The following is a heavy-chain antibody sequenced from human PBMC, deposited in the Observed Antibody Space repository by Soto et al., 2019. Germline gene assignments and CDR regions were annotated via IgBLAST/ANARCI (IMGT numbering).Heavy chain of an antibody. V-gene: IGHV4-59*01. CDR2: IYYSGST. J-gene: IGHJ5*02. CDR1: GCSISSYY. Sequence: SETLSLTCPVSGCSISSYYWSWIRQPPGKGLEWIGYIYYSGSTNYNPSLKSRVTISVDTSKNQFSLKLSSVTAADTAVYYCARVALGSYGDYNWFDLWGQGTLVTVSS. D-gene: IGHD4-17*01. CDR3: ARVALGSYGDYNWFDL.